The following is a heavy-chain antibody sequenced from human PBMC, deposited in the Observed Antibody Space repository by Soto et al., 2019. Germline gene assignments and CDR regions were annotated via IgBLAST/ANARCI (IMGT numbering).Heavy chain of an antibody. CDR2: INHSGST. CDR3: ARVFHYGSGSYWTPWGSPNGAFDI. CDR1: GGSFSGYY. V-gene: IGHV4-34*01. J-gene: IGHJ3*02. D-gene: IGHD3-10*01. Sequence: SETLSLTCAVYGGSFSGYYWSWIRQPPGKGLEWIGEINHSGSTNYNPSLKSRVTISVDTSKNQFSLKLSSVTAADTAVYYCARVFHYGSGSYWTPWGSPNGAFDIWGQGTMVTVSS.